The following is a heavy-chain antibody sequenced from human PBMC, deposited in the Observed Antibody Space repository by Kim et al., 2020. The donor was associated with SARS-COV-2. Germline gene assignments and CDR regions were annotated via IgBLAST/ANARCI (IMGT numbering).Heavy chain of an antibody. Sequence: AEKLQGRVTMTTDTSTSTAYMELRSLRSDDTAVYYCALGPRKWGPPLLDYWGQGTLVTVSS. CDR3: ALGPRKWGPPLLDY. D-gene: IGHD1-26*01. V-gene: IGHV1-18*01. J-gene: IGHJ4*02.